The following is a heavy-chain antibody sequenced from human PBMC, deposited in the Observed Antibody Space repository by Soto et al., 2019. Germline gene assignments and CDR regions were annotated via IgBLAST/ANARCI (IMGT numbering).Heavy chain of an antibody. J-gene: IGHJ5*02. Sequence: QVQLVQSGAEVKKPGSSVKVSCKASGGTFSSYAISWVRQAPGQGLEWMGGIIPIFGTANYAQKFQGRVTITADKSKSTAYMELSSLRSEDTAVYYCARDPRSTLNLNWFDPWGQGTLVTVSS. CDR3: ARDPRSTLNLNWFDP. D-gene: IGHD2-2*01. CDR1: GGTFSSYA. CDR2: IIPIFGTA. V-gene: IGHV1-69*06.